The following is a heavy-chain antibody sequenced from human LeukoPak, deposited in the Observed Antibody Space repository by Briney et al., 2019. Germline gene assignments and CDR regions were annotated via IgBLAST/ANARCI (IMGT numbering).Heavy chain of an antibody. V-gene: IGHV1-8*01. CDR3: ARDSHTTKNDFDI. CDR2: MNPNSGNT. D-gene: IGHD4-11*01. Sequence: GASVKVSCRASVYTFTSYDINWVRQATGQGLEWMGWMNPNSGNTGYAQKFQGRVTMTRNTSISTAYMELSSLRSEDTAVYYCARDSHTTKNDFDIWGQGTMVIVSS. CDR1: VYTFTSYD. J-gene: IGHJ3*02.